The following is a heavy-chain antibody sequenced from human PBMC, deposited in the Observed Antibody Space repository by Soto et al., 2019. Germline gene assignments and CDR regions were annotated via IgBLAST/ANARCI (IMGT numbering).Heavy chain of an antibody. Sequence: SETLSLTCTVSGASISVYSWSWIRQPPGKGLEWIGYIYYSGSTNYNPSLKSRVAISVDTSKNQFSLNLSSVTAADTAVYYCARSEATGLDYWGQGTLVTVSS. CDR2: IYYSGST. CDR1: GASISVYS. D-gene: IGHD1-26*01. CDR3: ARSEATGLDY. J-gene: IGHJ4*02. V-gene: IGHV4-59*12.